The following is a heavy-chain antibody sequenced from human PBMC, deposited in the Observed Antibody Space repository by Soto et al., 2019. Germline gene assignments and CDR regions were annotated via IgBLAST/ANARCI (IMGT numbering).Heavy chain of an antibody. CDR1: GGSISSGGFY. CDR3: ARDLKPSWFDP. V-gene: IGHV4-31*03. CDR2: VYYSGNT. J-gene: IGHJ5*02. Sequence: SETLSLTCTVSGGSISSGGFYWSWIRQLPGRGLEWIGFVYYSGNTYYNPSLQSRVTISVDTSKNQFSLKLTSVTAADTAVYFCARDLKPSWFDPWGQGTLVTFSS.